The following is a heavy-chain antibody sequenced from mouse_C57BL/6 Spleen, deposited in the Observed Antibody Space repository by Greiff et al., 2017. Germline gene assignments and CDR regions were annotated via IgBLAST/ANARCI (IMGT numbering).Heavy chain of an antibody. J-gene: IGHJ3*01. CDR3: ARGGSSGLLQFAY. CDR1: GYAFSSSW. D-gene: IGHD3-2*02. CDR2: IYPGDGDT. V-gene: IGHV1-82*01. Sequence: VKLVESGPELVKPGASVKISCKASGYAFSSSWLNWVKQRPGKGLEWIGRIYPGDGDTNYNGKFKGKATLTADKSSSTAYMQLSSLTSEDSAVYFCARGGSSGLLQFAYWGQGTLVTVSA.